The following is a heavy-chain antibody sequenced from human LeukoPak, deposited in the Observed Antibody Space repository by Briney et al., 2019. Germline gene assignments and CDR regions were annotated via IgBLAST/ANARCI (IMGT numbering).Heavy chain of an antibody. J-gene: IGHJ6*03. D-gene: IGHD5/OR15-5a*01. Sequence: SETLSLTCTVSGGSIRSGRYYWSWIRQPAGKGLEWIGHFYTSGSTNYNPSLKSRVTILGDTSKNQFSLKLNSVTAADTAVYYCARGSVGGGNYYNYYMDVWGKGTTVTVSS. CDR1: GGSIRSGRYY. CDR3: ARGSVGGGNYYNYYMDV. CDR2: FYTSGST. V-gene: IGHV4-61*09.